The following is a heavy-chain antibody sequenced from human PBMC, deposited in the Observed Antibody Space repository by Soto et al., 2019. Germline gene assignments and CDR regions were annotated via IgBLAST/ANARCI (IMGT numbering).Heavy chain of an antibody. D-gene: IGHD6-19*01. V-gene: IGHV5-10-1*01. CDR2: IDPRDSYV. J-gene: IGHJ4*02. CDR1: GYTFTTFW. CDR3: ARMGLRAERIAVAFDY. Sequence: PGESLKISCTGFGYTFTTFWISWVRQMPGKGLEWMGRIDPRDSYVNYSPSFQGHVTISLDKSISTAYLQWGSLKASDTAMHYCARMGLRAERIAVAFDYWGQGTLVTVSS.